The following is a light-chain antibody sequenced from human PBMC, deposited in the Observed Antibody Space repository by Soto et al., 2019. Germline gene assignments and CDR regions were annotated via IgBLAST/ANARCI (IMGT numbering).Light chain of an antibody. Sequence: EIVMTQSPATLSVSPGESATLSCMASQSISSELAWYQQKPGQPPRLLIYGASTRATGVPARFTGSGSGSDFTRTISGLQSEDFALFYCQQGHNWPLTFGHGTRLEI. J-gene: IGKJ2*01. CDR1: QSISSE. CDR2: GAS. CDR3: QQGHNWPLT. V-gene: IGKV3-15*01.